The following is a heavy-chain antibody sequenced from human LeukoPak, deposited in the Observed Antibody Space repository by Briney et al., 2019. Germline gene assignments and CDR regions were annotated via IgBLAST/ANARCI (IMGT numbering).Heavy chain of an antibody. V-gene: IGHV1-18*01. CDR2: INTYNGDT. CDR1: GYSFITYG. J-gene: IGHJ4*02. CDR3: ARIIYSGSYRFDY. Sequence: ASVKVSCKTSGYSFITYGINWVRQAPGEGLEWMGWINTYNGDTKYEQKLQGRVTMTTDTSTNTAYMELRSLRAEDTAVYYCARIIYSGSYRFDYWGRGTLVTVSS. D-gene: IGHD1-26*01.